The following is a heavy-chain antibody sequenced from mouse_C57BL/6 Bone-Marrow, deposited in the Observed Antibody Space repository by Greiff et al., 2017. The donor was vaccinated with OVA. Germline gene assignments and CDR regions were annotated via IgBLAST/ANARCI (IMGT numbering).Heavy chain of an antibody. CDR1: GFTFSDYY. Sequence: DVHLVESGGGLVQPGGSLKLSCAASGFTFSDYYMYWVRQTPEKRLEWVAYISNGGGSTYYPDTVKGRFTISRDNAKNTLYLQMSRLKSEDTAMYYCARQYYYGSSYDWYFDVWGTGTTVTVSS. D-gene: IGHD1-1*01. CDR3: ARQYYYGSSYDWYFDV. V-gene: IGHV5-12*01. J-gene: IGHJ1*03. CDR2: ISNGGGST.